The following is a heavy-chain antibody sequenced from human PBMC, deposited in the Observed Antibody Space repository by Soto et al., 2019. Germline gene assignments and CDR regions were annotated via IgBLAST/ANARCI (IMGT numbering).Heavy chain of an antibody. J-gene: IGHJ4*02. V-gene: IGHV4-4*02. CDR3: WRQGSYTTDY. CDR2: VHQSGST. D-gene: IGHD2-2*02. CDR1: GGSIRSSDW. Sequence: QMQLQESGPGLVEPSGTLSLTCAVSGGSIRSSDWWSWVRQSPGKGLEWLGEVHQSGSTVYSPSLKSRRTISRDKSKNQFSLKMNSLTAADTAVYYRWRQGSYTTDYWGQGTLVTVSS.